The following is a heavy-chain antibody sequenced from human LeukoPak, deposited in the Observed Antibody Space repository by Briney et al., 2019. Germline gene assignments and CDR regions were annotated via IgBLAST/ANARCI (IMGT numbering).Heavy chain of an antibody. J-gene: IGHJ4*02. CDR3: ARVNLYYDFWSGYYTEDYFDY. CDR2: INSDGSST. D-gene: IGHD3-3*01. Sequence: GGSLRLSCAASGFTFSSYWMHWVRHAPGKGLVWVSRINSDGSSTSYADSVKGRFTISRDNAKNTLYLQMNSLRAEDTAVYYCARVNLYYDFWSGYYTEDYFDYWGQGTLVTVSS. V-gene: IGHV3-74*01. CDR1: GFTFSSYW.